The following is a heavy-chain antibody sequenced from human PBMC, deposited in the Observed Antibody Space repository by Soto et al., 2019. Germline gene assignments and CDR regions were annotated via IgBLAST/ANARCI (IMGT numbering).Heavy chain of an antibody. D-gene: IGHD6-19*01. V-gene: IGHV4-34*01. Sequence: QVQLQQWGAGLLTPSATLSLTCAVYGGSFRGYYWGGIRQPPGEGLEWIGEINHSGSTNYNPSLKSRVTISVDTSKNQFSLKLSSVTDADTAVYYCARALYSSGWYFAFDIWGQGTVVTVSS. CDR3: ARALYSSGWYFAFDI. CDR1: GGSFRGYY. J-gene: IGHJ3*02. CDR2: INHSGST.